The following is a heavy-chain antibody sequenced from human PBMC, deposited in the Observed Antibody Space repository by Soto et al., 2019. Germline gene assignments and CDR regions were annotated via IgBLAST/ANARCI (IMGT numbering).Heavy chain of an antibody. J-gene: IGHJ4*02. D-gene: IGHD3-16*01. Sequence: SETLSLTCTVSGGSISSYYWSWIRQPPGKGLEWIGYIYYSGSTNYNPSLKSRVTISVDTSKNQFSLKLSSVTAADTAVYYCARLYGGYFDYWGQGTLVTVSS. CDR3: ARLYGGYFDY. V-gene: IGHV4-59*08. CDR2: IYYSGST. CDR1: GGSISSYY.